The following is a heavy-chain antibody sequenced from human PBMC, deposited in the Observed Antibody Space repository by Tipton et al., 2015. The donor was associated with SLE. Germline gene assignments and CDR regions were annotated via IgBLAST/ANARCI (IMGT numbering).Heavy chain of an antibody. J-gene: IGHJ4*02. CDR1: GFTFSTYW. Sequence: SLRLSCAASGFTFSTYWMNWVRRAPGKGLEWVANIKQDGSDKYYVDSVKGRFTISRENAKNSLYLQMSSLRAEDTAVDYCAGNFDYWGQGTLVTVSS. CDR2: IKQDGSDK. V-gene: IGHV3-7*01. CDR3: AGNFDY.